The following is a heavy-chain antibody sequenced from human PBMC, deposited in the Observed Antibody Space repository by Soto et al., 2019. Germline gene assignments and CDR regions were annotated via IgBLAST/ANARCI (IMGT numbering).Heavy chain of an antibody. D-gene: IGHD6-13*01. CDR1: GFIFSSYW. V-gene: IGHV3-7*01. Sequence: EVQLVESGGGLVQPGGFLRLSCVASGFIFSSYWMSWVRQAPGKGLEWVATIKQDGSDIYYVDSVKGRFTICRDSAKTSLYLQMHSLRAEDTAVYYCARTSSFAAVVWGQGTMVIVSS. CDR2: IKQDGSDI. J-gene: IGHJ3*01. CDR3: ARTSSFAAVV.